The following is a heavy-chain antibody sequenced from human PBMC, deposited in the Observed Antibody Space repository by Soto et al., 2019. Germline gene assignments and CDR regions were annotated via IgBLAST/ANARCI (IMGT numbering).Heavy chain of an antibody. D-gene: IGHD1-1*01. CDR1: GASISGFY. Sequence: SETLSHTCTVSGASISGFYWSWIRTSAGKGLEWIGRIYATGTTDYNPSLKSRVMMSVDTSKKQFSLKLRSVTAADTAVYYCVRDGTKTLRDWFDPWGQGISVTVSS. J-gene: IGHJ5*02. CDR3: VRDGTKTLRDWFDP. CDR2: IYATGTT. V-gene: IGHV4-4*07.